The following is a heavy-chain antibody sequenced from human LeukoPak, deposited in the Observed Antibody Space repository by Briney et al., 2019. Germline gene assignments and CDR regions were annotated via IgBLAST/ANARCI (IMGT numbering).Heavy chain of an antibody. CDR2: IYYSGST. J-gene: IGHJ5*02. Sequence: SSETLSLTCTVSGGSISSYYWSWIRQPPGKGLEWIGYIYYSGSTNYNPSLKSRVTISVDTSKNQFSLKLSSVTAADTAVYYCSRESGPYCPLGHWGQGTLVAVTS. V-gene: IGHV4-59*01. CDR3: SRESGPYCPLGH. CDR1: GGSISSYY. D-gene: IGHD1-26*01.